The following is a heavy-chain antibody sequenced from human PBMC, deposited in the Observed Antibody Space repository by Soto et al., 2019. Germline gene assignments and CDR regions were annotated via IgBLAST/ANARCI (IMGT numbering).Heavy chain of an antibody. V-gene: IGHV1-69*13. J-gene: IGHJ6*02. CDR2: IIPIFGTA. CDR3: ARSLEEQSTIFGVVMRHTYGMDV. D-gene: IGHD3-3*01. CDR1: GGTFSSYA. Sequence: GPPVKVSCKASGGTFSSYAISWVRQAPGQGLEWMGGIIPIFGTANYAQKFQGRVTITADESTSTAYMELSSLRSEDTAVYYCARSLEEQSTIFGVVMRHTYGMDVWGQGTTVTVSS.